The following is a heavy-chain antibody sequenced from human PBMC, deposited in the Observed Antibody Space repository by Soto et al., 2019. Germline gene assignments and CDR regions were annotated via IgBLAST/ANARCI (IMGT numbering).Heavy chain of an antibody. CDR2: ISYDGSNK. Sequence: GGSLRLSCAASGFTFSSYGMHWVRQAPGKGLEWVAVISYDGSNKYYADSVKGRFTISRDNSKNTLYLQMNSLGAEDTAVYYRAKDRRYGDYWAIDYWGQGTLVTVSS. V-gene: IGHV3-30*18. CDR3: AKDRRYGDYWAIDY. CDR1: GFTFSSYG. D-gene: IGHD4-17*01. J-gene: IGHJ4*02.